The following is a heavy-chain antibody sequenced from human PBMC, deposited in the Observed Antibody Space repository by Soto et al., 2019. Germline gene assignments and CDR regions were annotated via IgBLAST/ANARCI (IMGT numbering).Heavy chain of an antibody. V-gene: IGHV3-23*01. CDR3: AKDLSDYDFWSGHSPIDY. CDR1: GFTFSSYA. J-gene: IGHJ4*02. D-gene: IGHD3-3*01. Sequence: EVQLLESGGGLVQPGGSLRLSCAASGFTFSSYAMSWVRQAPGKGLEWVSAISGSGGSTYYADSVKGRFTISRDNSKNTLYLEMNSLRAEDTAVYYCAKDLSDYDFWSGHSPIDYWGQGTLVTVSS. CDR2: ISGSGGST.